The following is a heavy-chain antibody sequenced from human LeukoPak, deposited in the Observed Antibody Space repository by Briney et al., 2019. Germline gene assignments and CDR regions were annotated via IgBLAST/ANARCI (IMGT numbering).Heavy chain of an antibody. CDR2: IYHSGST. J-gene: IGHJ6*02. D-gene: IGHD3-10*01. CDR3: ASGRLDYGSGSNDYYYYYGMDV. CDR1: GGSISSSSYY. V-gene: IGHV4-39*07. Sequence: PSETLSLTCTVSGGSISSSSYYWGWIRQPPGKGLEWIGSIYHSGSTYYNPSLKSRVTISVDRSKNQFSLKLSSVTAADTAVYYCASGRLDYGSGSNDYYYYYGMDVWGQGTTVTVSS.